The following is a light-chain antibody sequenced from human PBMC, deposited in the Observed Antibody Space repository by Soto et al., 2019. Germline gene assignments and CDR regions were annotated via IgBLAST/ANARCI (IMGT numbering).Light chain of an antibody. CDR1: QSVSNTY. J-gene: IGKJ4*01. CDR2: GAS. CDR3: QQYGSSLLT. Sequence: EFVLTQSPGTLSLSPGERATLSCSASQSVSNTYVAWYQHIPGQTPRLLIYGASNRATGIPDRFSGSGSGTDFTLTISRLEPEDFAVYYCQQYGSSLLTFGGGTKVDIK. V-gene: IGKV3-20*01.